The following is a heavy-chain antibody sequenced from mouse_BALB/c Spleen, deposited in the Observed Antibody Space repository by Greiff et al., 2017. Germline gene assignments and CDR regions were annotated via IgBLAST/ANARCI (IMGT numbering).Heavy chain of an antibody. Sequence: VQLQQSGAELVRPGSSVKISCKASGYAFSSYWMNWVKQRPGQGLDWIGQIYPGDGDTNYNGKFKGKATLTADKSSSTAYMQLSSLTSEDSAVYFCARGGYYDYWGQGTTLTVSS. CDR1: GYAFSSYW. J-gene: IGHJ2*01. V-gene: IGHV1-80*01. CDR2: IYPGDGDT. CDR3: ARGGYYDY. D-gene: IGHD2-3*01.